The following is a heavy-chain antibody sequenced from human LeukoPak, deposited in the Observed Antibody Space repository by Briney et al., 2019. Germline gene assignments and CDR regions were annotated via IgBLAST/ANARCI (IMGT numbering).Heavy chain of an antibody. Sequence: GGSLRLSCAASGFTFSNYWMTWVRQAPGKGLEWVADIKQDGREKMYANSVRGRFTISRDKAKMSLFLQMNSLRAEDTAVYYCARDNGVVHGVYYMDVWGKGTTVTVS. J-gene: IGHJ6*03. CDR3: ARDNGVVHGVYYMDV. CDR2: IKQDGREK. CDR1: GFTFSNYW. D-gene: IGHD3-3*01. V-gene: IGHV3-7*01.